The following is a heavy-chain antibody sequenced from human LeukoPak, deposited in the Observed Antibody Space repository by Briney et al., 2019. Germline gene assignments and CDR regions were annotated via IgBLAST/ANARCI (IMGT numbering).Heavy chain of an antibody. CDR3: ARARVGANLLDV. CDR1: SGSISSTTYY. V-gene: IGHV4-39*07. D-gene: IGHD1-26*01. CDR2: IYYNGDT. J-gene: IGHJ6*04. Sequence: SSETLSLTCTVSSGSISSTTYYWAWIRQPPGKGLEWIGSIYYNGDTYYNPSLKSRVIISADTSKNQFSLKLTSVTAADTAVYYCARARVGANLLDVWGKGTTVTVSS.